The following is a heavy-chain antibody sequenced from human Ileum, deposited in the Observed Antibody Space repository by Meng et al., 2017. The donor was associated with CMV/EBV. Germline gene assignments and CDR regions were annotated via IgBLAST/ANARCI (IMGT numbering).Heavy chain of an antibody. Sequence: GESLKISCAASGFAFSDYGMHWVRQDPGKGLEWVAFIRSGGSDKYYAESVRGRFTVSRDDFKKTLHLQMSSLRPEDTAMYYRAKEEYSISPGLDYWGQGALVTVSS. D-gene: IGHD3-3*02. CDR3: AKEEYSISPGLDY. J-gene: IGHJ4*02. CDR1: GFAFSDYG. CDR2: IRSGGSDK. V-gene: IGHV3-30*02.